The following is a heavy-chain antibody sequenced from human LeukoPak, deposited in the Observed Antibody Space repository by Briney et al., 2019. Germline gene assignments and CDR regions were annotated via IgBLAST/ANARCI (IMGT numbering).Heavy chain of an antibody. Sequence: PGGSLRLSCEASGFTFSNYAMYWVRQAPGKGLEWVSSISSSSSYIYYADSVKGRFTISRDNAKNSLYLQMNSLRAEDTAVYYCARVVAAAGKGAVDYWGQGTLVTVSS. CDR1: GFTFSNYA. D-gene: IGHD6-13*01. CDR3: ARVVAAAGKGAVDY. CDR2: ISSSSSYI. V-gene: IGHV3-21*01. J-gene: IGHJ4*02.